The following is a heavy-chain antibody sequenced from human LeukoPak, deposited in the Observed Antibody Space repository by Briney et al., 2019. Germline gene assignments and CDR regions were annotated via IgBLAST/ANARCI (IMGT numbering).Heavy chain of an antibody. CDR1: GFTVSNSY. V-gene: IGHV3-66*01. D-gene: IGHD3-10*01. CDR3: AKGYYGSGSYAFDV. Sequence: PGGSLRLSCAASGFTVSNSYMNWVRQAAGKGLEWVSGIYSDGSTYYSDSVKGRFTISRDYSKNTLYLQMNSLRVEDTAVYHCAKGYYGSGSYAFDVWGQGTMVTVSS. J-gene: IGHJ3*01. CDR2: IYSDGST.